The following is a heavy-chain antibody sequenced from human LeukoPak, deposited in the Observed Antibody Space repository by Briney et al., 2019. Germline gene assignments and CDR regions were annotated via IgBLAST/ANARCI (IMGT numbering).Heavy chain of an antibody. CDR3: ARGSTSSNWFDP. V-gene: IGHV4-34*01. Sequence: SETLSLTCAVYGGSFSGYYRSWIRQPPGKGLEWIGEINHSGSTNYNPSLTSRVTISVDTSKNQFSLKLSSVTAADTAVYYCARGSTSSNWFDPWGQGTLVTVSS. CDR1: GGSFSGYY. CDR2: INHSGST. J-gene: IGHJ5*02. D-gene: IGHD2-2*01.